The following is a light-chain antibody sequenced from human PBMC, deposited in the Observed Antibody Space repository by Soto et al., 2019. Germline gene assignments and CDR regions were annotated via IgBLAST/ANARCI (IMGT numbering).Light chain of an antibody. CDR2: ATS. CDR3: QQTYSGVS. CDR1: QSISSY. V-gene: IGKV1-39*01. Sequence: IQMTQSPSSLSASVGDRVTITCRASQSISSYLNWYQQKPGKAPKLLIYATSSLQSGVPSRFTGSGSGTDFTLTISSLQPEDFTTYYCQQTYSGVSFGGGTKVEFK. J-gene: IGKJ4*01.